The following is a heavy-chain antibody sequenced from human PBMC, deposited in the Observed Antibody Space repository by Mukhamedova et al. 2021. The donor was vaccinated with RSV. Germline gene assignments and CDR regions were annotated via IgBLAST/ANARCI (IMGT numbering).Heavy chain of an antibody. Sequence: VRQAPGQGLEWMGWIIPIFGTANYAQKFQGRVTITADESTSTAYMELSSLRSEDTAVYYCARVNYDFWSGKRQHYYYYYYIDGWG. CDR2: IIPIFGTA. CDR3: ARVNYDFWSGKRQHYYYYYYIDG. J-gene: IGHJ6*03. V-gene: IGHV1-69*01. D-gene: IGHD3-3*01.